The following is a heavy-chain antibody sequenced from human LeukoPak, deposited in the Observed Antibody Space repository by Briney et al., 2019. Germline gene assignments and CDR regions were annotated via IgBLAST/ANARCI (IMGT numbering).Heavy chain of an antibody. CDR3: ARDSGGIAARSFGY. J-gene: IGHJ4*02. D-gene: IGHD6-6*01. CDR1: GFTFSSYS. Sequence: GGSLRLSCAASGFTFSSYSMNWVRQAPGKGLEWVSSISSSSSYIYYADSVKGRFTISRDNAKNSLYLQMNSLRAEDTAVYYCARDSGGIAARSFGYWGQGTLVTVSS. CDR2: ISSSSSYI. V-gene: IGHV3-21*01.